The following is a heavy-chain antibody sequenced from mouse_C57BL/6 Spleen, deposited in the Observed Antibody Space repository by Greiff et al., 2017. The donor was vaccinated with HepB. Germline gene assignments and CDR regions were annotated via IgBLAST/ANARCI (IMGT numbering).Heavy chain of an antibody. CDR3: ARQGLRSAWFAY. J-gene: IGHJ3*01. D-gene: IGHD1-1*01. CDR1: GFTFSSYG. V-gene: IGHV5-6*01. Sequence: EVQRVESGGDLVKPGGSLKLSCAASGFTFSSYGMSWVRQTPDKRLEWVATISSGGSYTYYPDSVKGRFTISRDNAKNTLYLQMSSLKSEDTAMYYCARQGLRSAWFAYWGQGTLVTVSA. CDR2: ISSGGSYT.